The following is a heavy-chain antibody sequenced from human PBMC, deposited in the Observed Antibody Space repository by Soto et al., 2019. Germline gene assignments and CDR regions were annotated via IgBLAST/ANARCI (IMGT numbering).Heavy chain of an antibody. CDR3: ARRADDFWSGYYNEVDY. Sequence: SETLSLTCTVSGGSISSSSYYWGWIRQPPGKGLEWIGSIYYSGSTYYNPSLKSRVTISVDTSKNQFSLKLSSVTAADTAVYYCARRADDFWSGYYNEVDYWGQGTLVTSPQ. D-gene: IGHD3-3*01. CDR1: GGSISSSSYY. J-gene: IGHJ4*02. V-gene: IGHV4-39*01. CDR2: IYYSGST.